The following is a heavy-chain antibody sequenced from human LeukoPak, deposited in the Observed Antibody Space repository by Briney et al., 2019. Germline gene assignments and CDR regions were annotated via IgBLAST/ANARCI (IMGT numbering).Heavy chain of an antibody. V-gene: IGHV5-51*01. CDR3: ARHGSYYYDSSGYYYFDY. Sequence: GESLKISCKGSGYSFTSYWIGLVRQMPGKGLEWMGIIYPGDSDTRYSPSFQGQVTISADKSISTAYLQWSSLKASDTAMYYCARHGSYYYDSSGYYYFDYWGQGTLVTVSS. CDR1: GYSFTSYW. D-gene: IGHD3-22*01. CDR2: IYPGDSDT. J-gene: IGHJ4*02.